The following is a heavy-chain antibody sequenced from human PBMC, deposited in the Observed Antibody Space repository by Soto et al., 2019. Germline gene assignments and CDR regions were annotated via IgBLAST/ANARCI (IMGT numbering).Heavy chain of an antibody. Sequence: QVQLQESGPGLVKPSETLSLTCTVSGGSVSSGSYYWSWIRQPPGKGLEWIGYMYYSGSTNYNPSLKSRVTISVDTSKNQFSLKLSSVTAADTAVYYCARVGAYCGGDCYFLDYWGQGTLVTVSS. J-gene: IGHJ4*02. CDR3: ARVGAYCGGDCYFLDY. CDR1: GGSVSSGSYY. CDR2: MYYSGST. D-gene: IGHD2-21*02. V-gene: IGHV4-61*01.